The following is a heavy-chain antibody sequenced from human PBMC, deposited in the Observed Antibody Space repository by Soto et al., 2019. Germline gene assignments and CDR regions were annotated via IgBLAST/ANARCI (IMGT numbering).Heavy chain of an antibody. CDR2: IKQDGSEK. CDR1: GFTFSSYW. V-gene: IGHV3-7*01. D-gene: IGHD2-2*01. CDR3: ARGGCSSTSCYAHYYYYYMDV. J-gene: IGHJ6*03. Sequence: GGSLRLSCAASGFTFSSYWMSWVRQAPGKGLEWVANIKQDGSEKYYVDSVKGRFTISRDNAKNSLYLQMNSLRAEDTAVYYCARGGCSSTSCYAHYYYYYMDVWGKGTTVTVSS.